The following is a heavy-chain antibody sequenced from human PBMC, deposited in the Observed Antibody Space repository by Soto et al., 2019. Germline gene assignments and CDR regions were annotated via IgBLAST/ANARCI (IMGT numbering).Heavy chain of an antibody. CDR1: GFTFSSYG. J-gene: IGHJ6*03. Sequence: QVQLVESGGGVVQPGRSLRLSCAASGFTFSSYGMHWVRQAPGKGLEWVAVISYDGSNKYYADSVKGRFTISRDNSKNTLYLQMNSLRAEDTAVYYCAKDALTGTGFYYMDVWGKGTTVTVSS. V-gene: IGHV3-30*18. D-gene: IGHD1-7*01. CDR2: ISYDGSNK. CDR3: AKDALTGTGFYYMDV.